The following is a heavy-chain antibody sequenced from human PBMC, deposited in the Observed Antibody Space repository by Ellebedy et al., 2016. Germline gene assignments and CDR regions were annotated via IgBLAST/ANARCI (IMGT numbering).Heavy chain of an antibody. D-gene: IGHD6-19*01. Sequence: GESLKISCAASGFTFSSYAMNWVRQAPGKGLEWVSSISYSGGGTWYADSVKGRFTISRDSSKNTLYLQMNSLRAEDTAVYYCAKGSSGWFHPFDYWGQGTLVTVSS. CDR3: AKGSSGWFHPFDY. V-gene: IGHV3-23*01. CDR2: ISYSGGGT. J-gene: IGHJ4*02. CDR1: GFTFSSYA.